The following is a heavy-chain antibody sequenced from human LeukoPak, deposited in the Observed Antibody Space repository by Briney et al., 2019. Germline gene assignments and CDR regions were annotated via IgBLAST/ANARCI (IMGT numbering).Heavy chain of an antibody. D-gene: IGHD5-12*01. CDR3: ARGRSTGYPYYFEY. CDR1: GYTFTDYY. CDR2: VDPEDGET. Sequence: ATVKISCKASGYTFTDYYIHWVQQAPGKGLEWMGRVDPEDGETIKAENFQGRVTISADTSTDTAYLELISLRSEDTAVYYCARGRSTGYPYYFEYWGQGTLVTVSS. J-gene: IGHJ4*02. V-gene: IGHV1-69-2*01.